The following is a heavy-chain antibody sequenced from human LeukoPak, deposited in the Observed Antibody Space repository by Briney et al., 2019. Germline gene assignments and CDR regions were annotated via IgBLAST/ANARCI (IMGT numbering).Heavy chain of an antibody. J-gene: IGHJ4*02. D-gene: IGHD4-23*01. Sequence: GRSLRLSCAASGFTFSNAWMSWVRQAPGKGLEWVSSISSSSSYIYYADSVKGRFTISRDNAKNSLYLQMNSLRAEDTAVYYCARNYGGNSGWDYWGQGTLVTVSS. CDR2: ISSSSSYI. CDR1: GFTFSNAW. CDR3: ARNYGGNSGWDY. V-gene: IGHV3-21*01.